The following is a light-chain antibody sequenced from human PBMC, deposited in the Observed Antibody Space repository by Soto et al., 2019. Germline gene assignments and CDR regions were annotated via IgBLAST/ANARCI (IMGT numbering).Light chain of an antibody. V-gene: IGKV3-20*01. CDR2: GAS. Sequence: EILLTQSPGTLSLSPGERATLSCRASQSVRRSYLAWYKQKPCQAPRLLIYGASSRATGIPDRLSGSGSGTEFTLTISRMEPEDFAVYYCQQYGSSPSFGGGTKVDIK. CDR1: QSVRRSY. CDR3: QQYGSSPS. J-gene: IGKJ4*01.